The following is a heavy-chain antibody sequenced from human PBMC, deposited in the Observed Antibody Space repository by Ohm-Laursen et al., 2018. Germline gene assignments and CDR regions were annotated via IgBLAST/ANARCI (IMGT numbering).Heavy chain of an antibody. CDR1: GFTFSHYW. Sequence: SLRLSCTASGFTFSHYWMHWVRQPPGEGLVWVSRIKSDGTTMYADFVRGRFTLSRDNERNTLDLQMNGLTVEDTAVYYCARAAAVAGTPFRYWGQGTLVTVSS. CDR2: IKSDGTT. CDR3: ARAAAVAGTPFRY. J-gene: IGHJ4*02. V-gene: IGHV3-74*03. D-gene: IGHD6-19*01.